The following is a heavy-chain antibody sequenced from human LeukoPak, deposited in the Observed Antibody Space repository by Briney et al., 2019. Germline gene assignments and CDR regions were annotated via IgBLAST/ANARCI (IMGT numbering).Heavy chain of an antibody. CDR3: ARGGSTSFPYYFDY. Sequence: ASVKVSCKASGYTFTGYHIHWVRQAPGQGLEWMGWINPNSGGTNYAQKFQGRVTMTGDTSISTAYMELSRLRSDDTAVYYCARGGSTSFPYYFDYWGQGTLVTVSS. CDR1: GYTFTGYH. CDR2: INPNSGGT. J-gene: IGHJ4*02. V-gene: IGHV1-2*02. D-gene: IGHD2-2*01.